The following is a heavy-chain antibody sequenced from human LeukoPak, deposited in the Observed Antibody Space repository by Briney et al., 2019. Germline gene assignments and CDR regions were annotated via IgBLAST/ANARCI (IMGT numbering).Heavy chain of an antibody. Sequence: SETLSLTCTVSGGSISSGGYYWSWIRQHPGKGLEWIGYIYYSGSTYYNPSLKSRVTISVDTSKNQFSLKLSSVTAADAAVYYCAGICVAAAGRYYYYGMDVWGQGTTVTVSS. CDR1: GGSISSGGYY. D-gene: IGHD6-13*01. CDR2: IYYSGST. J-gene: IGHJ6*02. CDR3: AGICVAAAGRYYYYGMDV. V-gene: IGHV4-31*03.